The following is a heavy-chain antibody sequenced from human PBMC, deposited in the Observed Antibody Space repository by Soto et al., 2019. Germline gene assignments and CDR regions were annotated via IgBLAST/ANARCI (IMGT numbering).Heavy chain of an antibody. Sequence: QVQLHESGPGLVKPSGTLSLTCAVSGGSISSSNWWSWVRQPPGKGLEWIGEIYHSGSTNYNPSLKSRVTISVDKSKNQFSLKLSAVSAADTSVYYCARDLGGWVVVVPAAPRAFDIWGQGTMVTVSS. V-gene: IGHV4-4*02. CDR2: IYHSGST. CDR1: GGSISSSNW. CDR3: ARDLGGWVVVVPAAPRAFDI. D-gene: IGHD2-2*01. J-gene: IGHJ3*02.